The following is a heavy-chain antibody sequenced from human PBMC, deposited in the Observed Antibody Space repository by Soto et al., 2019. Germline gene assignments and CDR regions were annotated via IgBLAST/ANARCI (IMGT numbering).Heavy chain of an antibody. CDR1: GYIFTLYW. J-gene: IGHJ6*02. CDR2: IYPGDSDT. Sequence: PGESLNLSYTGSGYIFTLYWIAWVRQMPGKGLEWMGIIYPGDSDTRYSPSFQGQVSISVDKSISTAYLQWSSLKASDTAMYYCARHDGPGEGMDVWGQGTTVTVSS. V-gene: IGHV5-51*01. CDR3: ARHDGPGEGMDV.